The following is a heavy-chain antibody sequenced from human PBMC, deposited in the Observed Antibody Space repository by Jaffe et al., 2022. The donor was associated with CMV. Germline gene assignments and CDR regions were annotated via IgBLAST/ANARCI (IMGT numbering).Heavy chain of an antibody. CDR2: MYYSGST. CDR3: ARGPYASGRYYILRFDP. V-gene: IGHV4-59*01. J-gene: IGHJ5*02. Sequence: QVQLQESGPGLVKPWETLSLTCTVSGGSISGYYWSWIRQPPGKGLEWIGYMYYSGSTNYNPSLESRITISADTSRNQFSLKLTSVTTADTAVYYCARGPYASGRYYILRFDPLGQGTLVTVSS. CDR1: GGSISGYY. D-gene: IGHD3-10*01.